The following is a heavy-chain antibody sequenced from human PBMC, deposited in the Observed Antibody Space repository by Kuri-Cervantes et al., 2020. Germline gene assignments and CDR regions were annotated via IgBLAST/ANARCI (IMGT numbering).Heavy chain of an antibody. CDR1: GYTFTGYY. CDR3: ARDRIAVAGYFDY. CDR2: IIPIPGIA. V-gene: IGHV1-69*04. Sequence: SVKVSCKASGYTFTGYYMHWVRQAPGQGLEWMGRIIPIPGIANYAQKFQGRVTITADKSTSTAYMELSSLRSEDTAVYYCARDRIAVAGYFDYWGQGTLVTVSS. J-gene: IGHJ4*02. D-gene: IGHD6-19*01.